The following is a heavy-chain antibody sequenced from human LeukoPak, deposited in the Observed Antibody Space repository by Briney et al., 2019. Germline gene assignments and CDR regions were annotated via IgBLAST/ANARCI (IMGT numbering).Heavy chain of an antibody. Sequence: PGGSLRLSCAASGFTVSSNYMSWVRQAPGKGLEWVSVIYSGGSTYYADSVKGRFTISRDNSKNTLYLQMNSLRAEDTAVYFCAKRYYYDSSGYCFDYWGQGTLVTVSS. V-gene: IGHV3-53*01. D-gene: IGHD3-22*01. J-gene: IGHJ4*02. CDR2: IYSGGST. CDR3: AKRYYYDSSGYCFDY. CDR1: GFTVSSNY.